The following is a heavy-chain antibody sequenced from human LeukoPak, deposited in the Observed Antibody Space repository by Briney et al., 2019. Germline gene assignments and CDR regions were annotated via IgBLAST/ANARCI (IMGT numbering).Heavy chain of an antibody. Sequence: PGGSLRLSCAASGFTFSSYGMHWVRQAPGKGLEWVAFIRYDGSNKYYADSVKGRFTISGDNSKNTLYLQMNSLRAEDTAVYYCAKERTTVDAFDIWGQGTMVTVSS. V-gene: IGHV3-30*02. CDR3: AKERTTVDAFDI. D-gene: IGHD4-17*01. J-gene: IGHJ3*02. CDR1: GFTFSSYG. CDR2: IRYDGSNK.